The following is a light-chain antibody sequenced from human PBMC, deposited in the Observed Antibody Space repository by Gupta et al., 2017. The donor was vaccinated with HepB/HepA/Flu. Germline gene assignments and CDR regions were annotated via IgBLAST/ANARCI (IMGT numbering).Light chain of an antibody. J-gene: IGKJ5*01. Sequence: EIVLTQSPATLSLSPGERATVSCRVSESIGNYLAWYQQKPGQAPRLLIYVASNRATGIPARFSGSGSVTDFTLTISSLEPEDSAFYYCQQRSTGVTFGQWTRLEIK. CDR3: QQRSTGVT. CDR2: VAS. V-gene: IGKV3-11*01. CDR1: ESIGNY.